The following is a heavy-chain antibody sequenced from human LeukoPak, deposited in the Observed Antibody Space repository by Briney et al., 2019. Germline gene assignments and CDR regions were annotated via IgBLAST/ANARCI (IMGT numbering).Heavy chain of an antibody. CDR3: ARDGYYYDSSGYYYEGSPFDY. V-gene: IGHV4-39*07. J-gene: IGHJ4*02. CDR2: IYYSGST. CDR1: GGSISYNSYY. D-gene: IGHD3-22*01. Sequence: PSGTLSLNCTVSGGSISYNSYYWGWIRQPPGKGLEWIGSIYYSGSTYYNPSLKSRVTISVDTSKNQLSLKLSSVTAADTAVYYCARDGYYYDSSGYYYEGSPFDYWGQGTLVTVSS.